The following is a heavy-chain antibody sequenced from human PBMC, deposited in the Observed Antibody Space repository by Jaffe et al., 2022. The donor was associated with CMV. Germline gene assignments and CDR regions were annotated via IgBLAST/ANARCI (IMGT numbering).Heavy chain of an antibody. CDR1: GGSISSYY. CDR2: IYYSGST. D-gene: IGHD3-22*01. J-gene: IGHJ4*02. CDR3: ASGDSSGYYPY. V-gene: IGHV4-59*08. Sequence: QVQLQESGPGLVKPSETLSLTCTVSGGSISSYYWSWIRQPPGKGLEWIGYIYYSGSTNYNPSLKSRVTISVDTSKNQFSLKLSSVTAADTAVYYCASGDSSGYYPYWGQGTLVTVSS.